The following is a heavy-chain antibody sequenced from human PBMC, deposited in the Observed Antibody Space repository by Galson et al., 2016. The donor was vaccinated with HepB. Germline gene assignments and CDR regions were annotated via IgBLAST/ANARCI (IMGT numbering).Heavy chain of an antibody. J-gene: IGHJ3*01. CDR2: ISWNSGNI. CDR3: AKPIRFLGGSFDL. Sequence: RLSCAATGFTFDDYAMHWVRQAPGKGLEWVSGISWNSGNIDYGDSVKGRFTISRDNAKNSLFLQMNSLRPEDTALYYCAKPIRFLGGSFDLWGQGTMVTISS. D-gene: IGHD3-3*01. V-gene: IGHV3-9*01. CDR1: GFTFDDYA.